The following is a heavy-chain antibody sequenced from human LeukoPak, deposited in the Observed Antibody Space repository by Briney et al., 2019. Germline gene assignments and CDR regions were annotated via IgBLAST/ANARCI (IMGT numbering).Heavy chain of an antibody. CDR2: TSAYNGYT. V-gene: IGHV1-18*01. D-gene: IGHD4-23*01. CDR1: GYTFTNYG. Sequence: ASVKASCKASGYTFTNYGFSWVRQAPGQGLEWMGWTSAYNGYTDYAQKFQFRVTMTTDTSTSTAYMELRSLRSDDTAVYYCARDKAVTTEVTQHFQHWGQGTLVTVSS. J-gene: IGHJ1*01. CDR3: ARDKAVTTEVTQHFQH.